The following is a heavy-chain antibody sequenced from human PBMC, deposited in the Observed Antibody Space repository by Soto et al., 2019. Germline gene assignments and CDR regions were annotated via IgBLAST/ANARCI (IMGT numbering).Heavy chain of an antibody. D-gene: IGHD2-2*01. CDR3: AKDRGGDCPDNSCYFGADY. Sequence: GGSLRLSCVGSGFTFSSYGMHWVRQAPGKGLECVAVISDTGSSHYYAASVEGRFTISRENSKITLSLHMDRLRVEDTAVYYCAKDRGGDCPDNSCYFGADYWGQETPVTVSS. J-gene: IGHJ4*02. CDR2: ISDTGSSH. V-gene: IGHV3-30*18. CDR1: GFTFSSYG.